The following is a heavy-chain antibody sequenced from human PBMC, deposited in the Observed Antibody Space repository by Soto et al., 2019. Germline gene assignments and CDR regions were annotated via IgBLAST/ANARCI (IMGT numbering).Heavy chain of an antibody. CDR2: ISSSSSTI. CDR1: GFTFSSYS. J-gene: IGHJ6*02. CDR3: ARDHGPRVVSTPADV. D-gene: IGHD2-8*02. V-gene: IGHV3-48*02. Sequence: GGSLRLSCAASGFTFSSYSMNWVRQAPGKGLEWVSYISSSSSTIYYADSVKGRFTISRDNAKNSLYLQMNSLRDEDTAVYYCARDHGPRVVSTPADVWGQGTTVTVSS.